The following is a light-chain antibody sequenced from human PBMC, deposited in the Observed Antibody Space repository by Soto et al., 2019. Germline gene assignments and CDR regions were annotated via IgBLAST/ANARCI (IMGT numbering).Light chain of an antibody. Sequence: EVVLTQSPGTLSLSRGERATLSCRASQHLSSSSSAWYQQKPGQAPSLLIYATTYRAAGVPDRFSGSGSGTDFALTIGRLEPEHFAVYYCQQYGGSPRYTFGQGTKLQI. CDR3: QQYGGSPRYT. V-gene: IGKV3-20*01. CDR2: ATT. CDR1: QHLSSSS. J-gene: IGKJ2*01.